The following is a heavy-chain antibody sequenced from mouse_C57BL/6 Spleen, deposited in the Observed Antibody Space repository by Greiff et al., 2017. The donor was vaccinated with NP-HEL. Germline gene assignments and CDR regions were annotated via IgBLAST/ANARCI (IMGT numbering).Heavy chain of an antibody. CDR2: ISSGSSTI. Sequence: EVQLVESGGGLVKPGGSLKLSCAASGFTFSDYGMHWVRQAPEKGLEWVAYISSGSSTIYYADTVKGRFTISRDNAKNTLFLQMTSLRSEDTAMYYCARPGGTTVVARGAMDYWGQGTSVTVSS. CDR1: GFTFSDYG. D-gene: IGHD1-1*01. CDR3: ARPGGTTVVARGAMDY. J-gene: IGHJ4*01. V-gene: IGHV5-17*01.